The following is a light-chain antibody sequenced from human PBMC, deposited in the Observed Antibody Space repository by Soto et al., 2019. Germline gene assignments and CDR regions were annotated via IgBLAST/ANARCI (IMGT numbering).Light chain of an antibody. CDR3: KDDDCRRSGSI. CDR2: GNS. V-gene: IGLV1-40*01. Sequence: QSVLTQPPSVSGAPGQRVTLSCTGSSSNIWAGYDVHWYQQLPGTAPKLLIYGNSNRPSGFPDRFSGSKAGTSASLAITGLQSYDGDYYYCKDDDCRRSGSIFCGGTKLT. J-gene: IGLJ2*01. CDR1: SSNIWAGYD.